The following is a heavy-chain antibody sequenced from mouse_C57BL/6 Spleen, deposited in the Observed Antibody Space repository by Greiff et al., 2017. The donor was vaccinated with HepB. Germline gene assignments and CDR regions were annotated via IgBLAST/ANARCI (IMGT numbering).Heavy chain of an antibody. CDR2: IDPSDSYT. D-gene: IGHD2-4*01. CDR1: GYTFTSYW. CDR3: ARGLRRTAPFAY. J-gene: IGHJ3*01. V-gene: IGHV1-69*01. Sequence: QVQLKQPGAELVMPGASVKLSCKASGYTFTSYWMHWVKQRPGQGLEWIGEIDPSDSYTNYNQKFKGKSTLTVDKSSSTAYMQLSSLTSEDSAVYYCARGLRRTAPFAYWGQGTLVTVSA.